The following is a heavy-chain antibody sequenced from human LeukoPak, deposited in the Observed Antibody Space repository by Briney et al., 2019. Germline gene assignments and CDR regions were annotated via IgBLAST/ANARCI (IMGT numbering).Heavy chain of an antibody. J-gene: IGHJ4*02. CDR3: ARDPAAWDY. CDR1: GFTFKNYW. CDR2: IEADGTEK. V-gene: IGHV3-7*04. D-gene: IGHD6-13*01. Sequence: PGGSLRLSCVASGFTFKNYWMSWVRQAPGKGLEWVANIEADGTEKYYVDSVKGRFTVSRDNARNSLYLQMSSLRVEDTAVYYCARDPAAWDYGGQGTLVTVSS.